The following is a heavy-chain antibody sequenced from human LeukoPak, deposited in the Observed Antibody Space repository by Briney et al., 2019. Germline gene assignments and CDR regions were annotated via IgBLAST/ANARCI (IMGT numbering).Heavy chain of an antibody. CDR3: ARVYSYYDFWSGSNWFDP. CDR2: MNPNSGNT. J-gene: IGHJ5*02. Sequence: ASVKVSCKASGYTFTSYDINWVRQATGQGLEWMGWMNPNSGNTGYAQKFQGRVTMTRNTSISTAYMELSSLRSEDTAVYYCARVYSYYDFWSGSNWFDPWGQGTLVTVPS. D-gene: IGHD3-3*01. V-gene: IGHV1-8*01. CDR1: GYTFTSYD.